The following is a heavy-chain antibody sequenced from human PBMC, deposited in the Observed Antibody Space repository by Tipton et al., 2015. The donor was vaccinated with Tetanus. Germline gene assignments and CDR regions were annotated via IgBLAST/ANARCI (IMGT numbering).Heavy chain of an antibody. CDR3: ARANFDFPKKGPFDY. CDR2: IFHSGST. D-gene: IGHD3-3*01. J-gene: IGHJ4*02. CDR1: GGSVSNNY. Sequence: TLSLTCTVSGGSVSNNYWSWIRQPPGKGLEWIAYIFHSGSTNYSPSLKSRVAISMDTSKNQISLNLSSVTAADTAVYFCARANFDFPKKGPFDYWGQGTRVAVSP. V-gene: IGHV4-59*02.